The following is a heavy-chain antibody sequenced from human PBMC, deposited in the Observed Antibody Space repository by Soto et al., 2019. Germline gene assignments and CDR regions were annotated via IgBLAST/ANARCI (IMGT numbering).Heavy chain of an antibody. V-gene: IGHV3-23*01. CDR1: GFTFRDYA. D-gene: IGHD2-8*01. Sequence: EVQLLESGGGLVQAGGSLRLSCAASGFTFRDYAMTWVRQAPGKGLEWVSGISNNGGRTYYADSVKGRFTISRDNSKNTVYLQMSSLRVDDTAVYYCAKSQEVYDYWGQGTLVTVSS. CDR3: AKSQEVYDY. CDR2: ISNNGGRT. J-gene: IGHJ4*02.